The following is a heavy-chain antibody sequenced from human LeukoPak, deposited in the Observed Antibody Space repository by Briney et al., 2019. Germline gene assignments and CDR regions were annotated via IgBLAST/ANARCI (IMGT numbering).Heavy chain of an antibody. CDR3: ASFYYDFWSGYSPFGAFDI. CDR2: IYYSGST. D-gene: IGHD3-3*01. Sequence: PSETLSLTCTVSGGYISSYYWSWIRQPPGKGLEWIGYIYYSGSTNYNPSLKSRVTISVDTSKNQFSLKLSSVTAADTAVYYCASFYYDFWSGYSPFGAFDIWGQGTMVTVSS. J-gene: IGHJ3*02. V-gene: IGHV4-59*01. CDR1: GGYISSYY.